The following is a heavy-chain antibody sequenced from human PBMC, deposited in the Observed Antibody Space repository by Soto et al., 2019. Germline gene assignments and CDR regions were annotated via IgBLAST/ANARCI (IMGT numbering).Heavy chain of an antibody. CDR1: GGTFSRYP. Sequence: TSVNVYCKASGGTFSRYPISWVRQTPGQGLEWMGGIIPIFGTANYAQKFQGRVTITADESTSTAYMELSSLRSEDTAVYYCARHVPAAGYYYGMDVWGHGITVTVSS. J-gene: IGHJ6*02. V-gene: IGHV1-69*13. CDR2: IIPIFGTA. D-gene: IGHD2-2*01. CDR3: ARHVPAAGYYYGMDV.